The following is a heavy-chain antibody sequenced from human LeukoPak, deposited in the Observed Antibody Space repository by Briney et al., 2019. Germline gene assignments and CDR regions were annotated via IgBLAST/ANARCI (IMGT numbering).Heavy chain of an antibody. CDR3: VKSGTWADFDS. Sequence: PGGSLRLSRSASLFTLSSYIMHSVPQAPGKGLEYVSVISNKGGSTYYADSVKGRFTISRDNSKNTLHLQMSSLRADDTAVYYCVKSGTWADFDSWGQGTLVTVSS. J-gene: IGHJ4*02. V-gene: IGHV3-64D*09. D-gene: IGHD3-10*01. CDR1: LFTLSSYI. CDR2: ISNKGGST.